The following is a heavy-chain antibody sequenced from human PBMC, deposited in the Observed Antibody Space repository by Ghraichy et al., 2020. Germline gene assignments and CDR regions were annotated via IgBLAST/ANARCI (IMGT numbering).Heavy chain of an antibody. J-gene: IGHJ6*02. CDR2: IYSGGST. CDR1: GFTVSSNY. D-gene: IGHD3-16*01. Sequence: GESLNISCAASGFTVSSNYMSWVRQAPGKGLEWVSVIYSGGSTYYADSVKGRFTISRDNSKNTLYLQMNSLRAEDTAVYYCARINVYYYYGMDVWGQGTTVTVSS. V-gene: IGHV3-66*02. CDR3: ARINVYYYYGMDV.